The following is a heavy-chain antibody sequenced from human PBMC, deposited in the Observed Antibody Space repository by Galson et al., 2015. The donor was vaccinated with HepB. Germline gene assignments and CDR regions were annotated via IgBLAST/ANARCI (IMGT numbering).Heavy chain of an antibody. CDR2: IKQDGSEK. Sequence: SLRLSCAASGFTFSSYWMSWVRQAPGKGLEWVANIKQDGSEKYYVDSVKGRFTISRDNAKNSLYLQMNSLRAEDTAVYYCARDQERLWPLLRLADYYYGMDVWGQGTTVTVSS. J-gene: IGHJ6*02. D-gene: IGHD5-18*01. CDR1: GFTFSSYW. V-gene: IGHV3-7*01. CDR3: ARDQERLWPLLRLADYYYGMDV.